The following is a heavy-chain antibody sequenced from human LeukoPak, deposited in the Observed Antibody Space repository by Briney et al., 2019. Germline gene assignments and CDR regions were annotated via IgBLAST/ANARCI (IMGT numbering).Heavy chain of an antibody. J-gene: IGHJ4*02. CDR1: GYTFTSYA. V-gene: IGHV1-3*01. D-gene: IGHD3-10*01. CDR2: INAGNGNT. Sequence: GASVKVSCKASGYTFTSYAMHWVRQAPGQRLEWMGWINAGNGNTKYSQKFQGRVTITRDTSASTAYMELSSLRSEDTAVYYCARAWWFGEYYFDYWGQGTLVTVSS. CDR3: ARAWWFGEYYFDY.